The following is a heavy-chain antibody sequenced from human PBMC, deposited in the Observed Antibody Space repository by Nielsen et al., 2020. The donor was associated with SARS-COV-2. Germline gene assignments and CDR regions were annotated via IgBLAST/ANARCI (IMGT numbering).Heavy chain of an antibody. D-gene: IGHD2-2*01. CDR1: GGSFSGYY. J-gene: IGHJ6*04. CDR3: AKGVLVPSSSFDV. V-gene: IGHV4-34*01. Sequence: SETLSLTCAVYGGSFSGYYWSWIRQPPGKGLEWIGEINHSGSTNYNPSLKSRVTISVDTSKNQFSLKLSSVTAADTAVYYCAKGVLVPSSSFDVWGKGTTVTVSS. CDR2: INHSGST.